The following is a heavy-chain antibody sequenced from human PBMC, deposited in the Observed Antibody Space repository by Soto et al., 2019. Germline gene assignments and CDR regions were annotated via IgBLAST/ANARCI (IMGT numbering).Heavy chain of an antibody. Sequence: EVQLVETGGGLIQPGGSLRLSCAASGFTVSSNYMSWVRQAPGKGLEWVSVIYSGGSTYYADSVKGRFTSSRDNSKNTLYLQMNSLRAEDTAVYYCARDISGRDAFDIWGQGTMVTVSS. D-gene: IGHD6-19*01. V-gene: IGHV3-53*02. CDR1: GFTVSSNY. CDR3: ARDISGRDAFDI. J-gene: IGHJ3*02. CDR2: IYSGGST.